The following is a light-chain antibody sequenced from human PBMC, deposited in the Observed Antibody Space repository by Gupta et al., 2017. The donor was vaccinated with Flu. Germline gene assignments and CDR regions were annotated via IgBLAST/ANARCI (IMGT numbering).Light chain of an antibody. V-gene: IGKV3-20*01. CDR3: QQCSTSPYT. Sequence: RASQSVGSNCLAWYQQKPGQAPRLLIYLASSRATGIPDRFSGSGSGTDFTLTISRLEPEDFAVYYCQQCSTSPYTFGQGTKLEIK. J-gene: IGKJ2*01. CDR1: QSVGSNC. CDR2: LAS.